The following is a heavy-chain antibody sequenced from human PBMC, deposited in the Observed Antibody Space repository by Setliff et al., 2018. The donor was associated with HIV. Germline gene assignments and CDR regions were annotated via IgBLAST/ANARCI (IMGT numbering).Heavy chain of an antibody. Sequence: GGSLRLSCAASGFTFNSYGMHWVRQAPGKGLEWVAVIWFDGSSKYYADSVEGRFTISRDNSKNTLYLQMNSLRAEDTAVYYCAKDRYYYDSSGPTVQVAYYFDYWGQGTLVTVSS. CDR1: GFTFNSYG. CDR2: IWFDGSSK. CDR3: AKDRYYYDSSGPTVQVAYYFDY. J-gene: IGHJ4*02. D-gene: IGHD3-22*01. V-gene: IGHV3-33*06.